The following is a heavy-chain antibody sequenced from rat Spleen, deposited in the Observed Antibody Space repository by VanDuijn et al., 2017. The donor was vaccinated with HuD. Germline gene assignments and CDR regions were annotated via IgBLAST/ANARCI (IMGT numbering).Heavy chain of an antibody. V-gene: IGHV2-61*01. J-gene: IGHJ2*01. CDR1: GFSLTSYH. D-gene: IGHD1-6*01. CDR2: IWKGGST. Sequence: QVRLEESGPRLVQPSQTLSVTCTVSGFSLTSYHVSWVRQPPGKGLEWVGAIWKGGSTDYNSTLKSRLSISRDTSKNQVFLKMNGLQTDDTGTYFCARHDYYFDYWGQGVMVTVSS. CDR3: ARHDYYFDY.